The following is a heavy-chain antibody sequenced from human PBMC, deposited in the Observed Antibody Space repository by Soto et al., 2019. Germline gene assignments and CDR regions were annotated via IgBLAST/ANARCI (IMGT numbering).Heavy chain of an antibody. Sequence: PSETLSLTCTVSDDSITRYHWSWIRRPPGKGLEWIGYTHYSGSTNYNPSLMSRLTMSVDSSKNQFSLNLRSVTAADTAVYYCARLSPLILAGTSYSTSMDVWGQGAPVTVSS. CDR1: DDSITRYH. CDR3: ARLSPLILAGTSYSTSMDV. J-gene: IGHJ6*02. CDR2: THYSGST. V-gene: IGHV4-59*12. D-gene: IGHD6-13*01.